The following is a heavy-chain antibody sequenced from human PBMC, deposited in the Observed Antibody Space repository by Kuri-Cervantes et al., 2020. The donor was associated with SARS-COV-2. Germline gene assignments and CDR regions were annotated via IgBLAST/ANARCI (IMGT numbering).Heavy chain of an antibody. D-gene: IGHD2-2*01. CDR2: IYYSGST. CDR1: GGSISSSSYY. CDR3: ARDRGPVAKSYSDY. Sequence: GSLRLSCTVSGGSISSSSYYWGWSRQPPGKGLEWIGSIYYSGSTYYNPSLKSRVTISVDTSKNQFSLKLSSVTAADTAVYYCARDRGPVAKSYSDYWGQGTLVTVSS. V-gene: IGHV4-39*02. J-gene: IGHJ4*02.